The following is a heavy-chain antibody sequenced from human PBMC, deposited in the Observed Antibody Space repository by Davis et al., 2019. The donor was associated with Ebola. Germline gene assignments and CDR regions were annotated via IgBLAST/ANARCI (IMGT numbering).Heavy chain of an antibody. D-gene: IGHD2-2*01. CDR2: ISYDGSNK. CDR1: GFTFSTYA. V-gene: IGHV3-30-3*01. CDR3: SRESVVVPAVSYYYYYYGMDV. Sequence: GGSLRLSCAASGFTFSTYAMHWVRQAPGKGLEWVAVISYDGSNKYYADSVKGRFTISRDNSNNTLYLQMNSLRAEDTAVYYCSRESVVVPAVSYYYYYYGMDVWGQGTTVTVSS. J-gene: IGHJ6*02.